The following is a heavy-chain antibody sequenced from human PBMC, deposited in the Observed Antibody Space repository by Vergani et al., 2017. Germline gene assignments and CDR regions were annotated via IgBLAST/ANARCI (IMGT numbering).Heavy chain of an antibody. CDR1: GYTFTGYY. V-gene: IGHV1-2*02. D-gene: IGHD6-19*01. J-gene: IGHJ6*02. CDR2: INPNSGGT. Sequence: QVQLVQSGAEVKKPGASVKVSCKASGYTFTGYYMHWVRQAPGQGLEWMGWINPNSGGTNYAQKFQGRVTMTRDTSISTAYMELSRLRSDDTAVYYCARLLDGVRIAVPGTRVNDYYYYGMDVWGQGTTVTVSS. CDR3: ARLLDGVRIAVPGTRVNDYYYYGMDV.